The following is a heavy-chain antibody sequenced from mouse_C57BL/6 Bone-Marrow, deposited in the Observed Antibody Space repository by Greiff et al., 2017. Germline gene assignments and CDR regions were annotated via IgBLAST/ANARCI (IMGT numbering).Heavy chain of an antibody. V-gene: IGHV1-52*01. CDR1: GYTFTSYW. J-gene: IGHJ1*01. CDR2: IDPSDSET. D-gene: IGHD1-1*01. CDR3: ARGWGSSYEGWYFDV. Sequence: VQLQQPGAELVRPGSSVKLSCKASGYTFTSYWMHWVKQRPIQGLEWIGNIDPSDSETHYNQKFKDKATLTVDKSSSTAYMQLSSLTSEDSAVYYCARGWGSSYEGWYFDVWGAGTTVTVSS.